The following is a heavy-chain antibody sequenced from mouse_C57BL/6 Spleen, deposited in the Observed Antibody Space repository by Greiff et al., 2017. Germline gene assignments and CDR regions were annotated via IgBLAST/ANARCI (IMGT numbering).Heavy chain of an antibody. D-gene: IGHD2-1*01. J-gene: IGHJ4*01. CDR2: IYPGSGNT. CDR1: GYTFTDYY. CDR3: AGEWNGNPYYYDMDY. Sequence: QVQLQQSGAELVRPGASVKLSCKASGYTFTDYYINWVKQRPGQGLEWIARIYPGSGNTYYNEKFKGKATLTAEKSSSTAYMQLSSLTSECSTVYFCAGEWNGNPYYYDMDYWGKGTSVTVSS. V-gene: IGHV1-76*01.